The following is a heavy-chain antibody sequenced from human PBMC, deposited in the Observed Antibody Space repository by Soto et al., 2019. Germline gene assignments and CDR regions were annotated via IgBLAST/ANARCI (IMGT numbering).Heavy chain of an antibody. CDR3: ARGVYYYDSSGYPGYYFDY. V-gene: IGHV4-61*01. J-gene: IGHJ4*02. Sequence: SETLSLTCTVPGGSVSSGSYYWSWIRQPPGKGLEWIGYIYYSGSTNYNPSLKSRVTISVDTSKNQFSLKLSSVTAADTAVYYCARGVYYYDSSGYPGYYFDYWGQGTLVTVSS. D-gene: IGHD3-22*01. CDR1: GGSVSSGSYY. CDR2: IYYSGST.